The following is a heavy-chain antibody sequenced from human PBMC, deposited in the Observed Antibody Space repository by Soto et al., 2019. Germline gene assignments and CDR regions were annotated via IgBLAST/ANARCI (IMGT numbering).Heavy chain of an antibody. CDR1: GGSISSGDYY. D-gene: IGHD3-10*01. V-gene: IGHV4-30-4*01. CDR3: ARVGGFGATTIDS. J-gene: IGHJ4*02. CDR2: IYYSGST. Sequence: QVQLQESGPGLVKPSQTLSLTCTVSGGSISSGDYYWSWIRQPPGKGLEWIGYIYYSGSTYYNPSLTSRVTXSXDXXKNQFSLKLSSVTAADTAVYYCARVGGFGATTIDSWGQGTLVTVSS.